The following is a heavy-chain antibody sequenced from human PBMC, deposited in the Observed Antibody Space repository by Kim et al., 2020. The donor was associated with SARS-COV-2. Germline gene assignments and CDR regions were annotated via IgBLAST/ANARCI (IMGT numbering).Heavy chain of an antibody. Sequence: NPSLQRRVTISVDTSKNQFSLKVSSVTAAHTAVYYCARAPKQWVVVTHFDYWGQGTLVTVSS. J-gene: IGHJ4*02. D-gene: IGHD3-22*01. V-gene: IGHV4-31*02. CDR3: ARAPKQWVVVTHFDY.